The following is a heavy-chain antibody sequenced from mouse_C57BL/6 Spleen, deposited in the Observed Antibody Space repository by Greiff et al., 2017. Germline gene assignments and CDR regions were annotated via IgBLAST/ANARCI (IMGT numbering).Heavy chain of an antibody. Sequence: EVKLMESGPGMVKPSQSLSLTCTVTGYSITSGYDWHWIRHFPGNKLEWMGYISYSGSTNYNPSLKSRISITHDTSKNHFFLKLNSVTTEDTATYYCARGGGAYDYDPWFAYWGQGTLVTVSA. V-gene: IGHV3-1*01. CDR3: ARGGGAYDYDPWFAY. D-gene: IGHD2-4*01. CDR2: ISYSGST. CDR1: GYSITSGYD. J-gene: IGHJ3*01.